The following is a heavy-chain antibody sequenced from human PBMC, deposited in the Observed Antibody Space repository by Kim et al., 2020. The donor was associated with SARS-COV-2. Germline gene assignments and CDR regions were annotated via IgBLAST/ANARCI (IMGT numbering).Heavy chain of an antibody. D-gene: IGHD3-10*01. J-gene: IGHJ5*02. CDR1: GGSFSGYY. Sequence: SETLSLTCAVYGGSFSGYYWSWIRQPPGKGLEWIGEINHSGSTNYNPSLKSRVTISVDTSKNQFSLKLSSVTAADTAVYYCARGGELKYNWFDPWGQGTLVTVSS. CDR2: INHSGST. V-gene: IGHV4-34*01. CDR3: ARGGELKYNWFDP.